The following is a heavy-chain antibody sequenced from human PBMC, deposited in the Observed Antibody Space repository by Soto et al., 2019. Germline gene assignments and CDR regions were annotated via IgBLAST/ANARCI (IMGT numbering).Heavy chain of an antibody. J-gene: IGHJ4*02. Sequence: GGSLRLSCVVSGFSFSDSYMTWVRQIRGRGVEWIASISSGAFTISYAAAVKGRFTISRDDGHNSLFLQMDSLRAEDTALYYCARDTTRLEHWGQGTLVTVSS. V-gene: IGHV3-11*01. CDR1: GFSFSDSY. D-gene: IGHD1-1*01. CDR3: ARDTTRLEH. CDR2: ISSGAFTI.